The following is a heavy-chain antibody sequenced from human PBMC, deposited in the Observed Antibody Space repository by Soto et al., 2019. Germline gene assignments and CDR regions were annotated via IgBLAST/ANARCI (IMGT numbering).Heavy chain of an antibody. J-gene: IGHJ6*02. Sequence: SETLSLTCTVSGGSISSYYWSWIRQPPGKGLEWIGYIYYSGSTNYNPSLKSRVTISVDTSKNQFSLKLSSVTAADTAVYYCARGGCSGGSCLGRYGMEVWGQGSTVTVSS. CDR1: GGSISSYY. CDR3: ARGGCSGGSCLGRYGMEV. D-gene: IGHD2-15*01. CDR2: IYYSGST. V-gene: IGHV4-59*01.